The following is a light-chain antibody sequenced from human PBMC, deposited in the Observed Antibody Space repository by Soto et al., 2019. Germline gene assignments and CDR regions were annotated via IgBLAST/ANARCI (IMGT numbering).Light chain of an antibody. V-gene: IGLV2-23*03. CDR1: SSDVGSYNL. J-gene: IGLJ1*01. CDR3: CSYAGSSTFEV. CDR2: EGS. Sequence: QSALTQPASVSGSPGQSITISCTGTSSDVGSYNLVSWYQQHPGKAPKLMIYEGSKRPSGVSNRFSGSKSGNTASLTISGXXXXXXXXXYXCSYAGSSTFEVFGTGTKVTVL.